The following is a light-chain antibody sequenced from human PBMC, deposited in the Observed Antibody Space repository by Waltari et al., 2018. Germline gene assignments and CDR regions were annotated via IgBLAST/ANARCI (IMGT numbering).Light chain of an antibody. CDR3: QQYYSIPIT. CDR1: QSVLYSSNNKNY. J-gene: IGKJ3*01. V-gene: IGKV4-1*01. Sequence: DIVMTQTPDSLAASLGARATINCQSSQSVLYSSNNKNYLAWYQQKPGQPPKLLIYWASTRESGVPDRFSGSGSGTDFTLTISSLQAEDVAVYYCQQYYSIPITFGPGTKVDIK. CDR2: WAS.